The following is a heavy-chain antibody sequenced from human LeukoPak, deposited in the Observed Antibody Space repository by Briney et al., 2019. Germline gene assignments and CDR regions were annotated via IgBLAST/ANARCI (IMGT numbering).Heavy chain of an antibody. CDR1: GYTFTSYG. Sequence: ASVKVSCKASGYTFTSYGISWVRQAPGQGLEWMGWISAYNGNTNYAQKLQGRVTMTTDTSTSTAYTELRSLRSDDTAVYYCARETYSAVAGFAYYYYGMDVWGKGTTVTVSS. V-gene: IGHV1-18*04. D-gene: IGHD6-19*01. CDR3: ARETYSAVAGFAYYYYGMDV. CDR2: ISAYNGNT. J-gene: IGHJ6*04.